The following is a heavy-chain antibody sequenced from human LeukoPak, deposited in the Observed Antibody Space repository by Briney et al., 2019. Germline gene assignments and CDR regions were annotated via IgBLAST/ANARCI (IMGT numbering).Heavy chain of an antibody. D-gene: IGHD5-18*01. Sequence: SETLSLTCIVSGGSISGYFWSWIRQPPGKGLEWIGYIYYSGSTNYNPSLKSRVTISIDTSKNQFSLNLSSVTAADTAVYYCARDGGGYSYGEFDYWGQGTLVTVSS. CDR2: IYYSGST. V-gene: IGHV4-59*01. J-gene: IGHJ4*02. CDR3: ARDGGGYSYGEFDY. CDR1: GGSISGYF.